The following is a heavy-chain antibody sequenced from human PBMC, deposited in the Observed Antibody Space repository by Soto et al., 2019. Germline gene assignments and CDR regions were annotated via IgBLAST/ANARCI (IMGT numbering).Heavy chain of an antibody. CDR2: IIPIFGTA. Sequence: HEQLVQSGAEVKKPGSSVNVSCKASGGTFSSYAISWVRQAPGQGLEWMGGIIPIFGTANYAQKFQGRVTIIADESTSTAYMELSSLRSEDTAVYYCARDPDEGSGWFHWGQGTLVTVSS. CDR1: GGTFSSYA. D-gene: IGHD6-19*01. J-gene: IGHJ4*02. V-gene: IGHV1-69*01. CDR3: ARDPDEGSGWFH.